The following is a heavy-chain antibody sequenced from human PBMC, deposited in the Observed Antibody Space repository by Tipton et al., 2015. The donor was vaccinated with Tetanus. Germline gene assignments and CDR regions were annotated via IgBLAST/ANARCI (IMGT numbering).Heavy chain of an antibody. CDR1: GGSISGSGYF. Sequence: LSLTCTVSGGSISGSGYFWNWIRQHPGKGLEWIGYIYYSGTTNYNPSLKSRVTISTDKSKNQVSLRLNSVTAADTAVYFCARTPDYYYGMDVWGQGTTVTVSS. J-gene: IGHJ6*02. CDR3: ARTPDYYYGMDV. CDR2: IYYSGTT. V-gene: IGHV4-31*03.